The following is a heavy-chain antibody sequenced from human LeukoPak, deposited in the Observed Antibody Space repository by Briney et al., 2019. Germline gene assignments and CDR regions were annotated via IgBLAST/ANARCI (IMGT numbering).Heavy chain of an antibody. CDR1: GFTFSSYA. D-gene: IGHD3-10*01. Sequence: GGSLRLSCAASGFTFSSYAMSWVRQAPGKGLEWVSAISGSGGSTYYADSVKGRFTISRDNSKNTLYLQMNSLRAEDTAVYYCAKRKVRGLDPRDAFDIWGQGTMVTVSS. CDR2: ISGSGGST. V-gene: IGHV3-23*01. J-gene: IGHJ3*02. CDR3: AKRKVRGLDPRDAFDI.